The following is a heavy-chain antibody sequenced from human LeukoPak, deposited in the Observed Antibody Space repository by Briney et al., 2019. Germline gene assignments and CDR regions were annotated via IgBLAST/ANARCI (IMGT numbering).Heavy chain of an antibody. CDR1: GYSFTSYW. D-gene: IGHD5-12*01. CDR2: IYPGDSDT. CDR3: ARSTGGGDVVATTAFDY. V-gene: IGHV5-51*01. J-gene: IGHJ4*02. Sequence: GESLKISRKGSGYSFTSYWIGWVRQMPGKGLEWMGIIYPGDSDTRYSPSFQGQVTISADKSISTAYLQWSSLKASDTAIYYCARSTGGGDVVATTAFDYWGQGTLVTVSS.